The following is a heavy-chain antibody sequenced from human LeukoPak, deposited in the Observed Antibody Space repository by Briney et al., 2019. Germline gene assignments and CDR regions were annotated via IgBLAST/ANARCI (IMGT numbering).Heavy chain of an antibody. D-gene: IGHD3-10*01. V-gene: IGHV3-7*01. CDR1: GFTFSSYW. Sequence: GGSLRLSCAASGFTFSSYWMTWGRQAPGKGREWGANIKQDGSVKYYVDSVKGRFTISRDSAENTLYLQMKSLKAEDTAFYYCARPLLYYYGSETYFWFDLWGQGTLVTVSS. CDR3: ARPLLYYYGSETYFWFDL. CDR2: IKQDGSVK. J-gene: IGHJ5*02.